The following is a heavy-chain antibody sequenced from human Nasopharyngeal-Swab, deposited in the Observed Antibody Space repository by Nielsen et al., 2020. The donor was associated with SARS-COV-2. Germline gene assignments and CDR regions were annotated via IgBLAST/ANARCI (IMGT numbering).Heavy chain of an antibody. D-gene: IGHD2-15*01. Sequence: WIRQPPGKGLEWVSVIYSCGSTYYADSVKGRFTISRDNSKNTLYLQMNSLRAEDTAVYYCARLGGGEPRGYCSGGSCQKGPDYWGQGTLVTVSS. CDR2: IYSCGST. V-gene: IGHV3-66*03. J-gene: IGHJ4*02. CDR3: ARLGGGEPRGYCSGGSCQKGPDY.